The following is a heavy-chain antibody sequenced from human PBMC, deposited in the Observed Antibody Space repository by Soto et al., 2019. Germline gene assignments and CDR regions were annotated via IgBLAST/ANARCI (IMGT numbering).Heavy chain of an antibody. CDR2: IYYSGST. CDR1: GGSISSSSYY. CDR3: ARLSAQLGLDREDAFDI. Sequence: SETLSLTCTVSGGSISSSSYYWGWIRQPPGKGLEWIGRIYYSGSTYYNPSLKSRVTISVDTSKNQFSLKLSSVTAADTAVYYCARLSAQLGLDREDAFDIWGQGTMVTVSS. D-gene: IGHD5-18*01. J-gene: IGHJ3*02. V-gene: IGHV4-39*01.